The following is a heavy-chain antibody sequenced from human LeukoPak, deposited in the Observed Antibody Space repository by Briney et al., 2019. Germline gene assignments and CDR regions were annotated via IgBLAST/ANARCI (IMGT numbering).Heavy chain of an antibody. CDR3: AKTSGGIAARPNYFDY. J-gene: IGHJ4*02. CDR2: INTDGSST. V-gene: IGHV3-74*01. D-gene: IGHD6-6*01. Sequence: GGSLRLSCAASGFTFSSYWMHCVRQAPGKGLVWVSRINTDGSSTSYADSVKGRFTISRDNAKNTLYLQMNSLRAEDTAVYYCAKTSGGIAARPNYFDYWGQGTLVTVSS. CDR1: GFTFSSYW.